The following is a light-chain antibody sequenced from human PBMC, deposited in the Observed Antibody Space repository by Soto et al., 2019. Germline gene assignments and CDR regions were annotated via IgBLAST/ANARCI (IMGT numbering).Light chain of an antibody. Sequence: EIVMTQSPATLSVSPGERATLSFRASQSVSSKLAWYQQKPGQAPRLLIYGASTRATGIPARFSGSGSETEFTLTISSLQSEDFAVYYCQEYKYSKKFGQGTKVDIK. CDR3: QEYKYSKK. J-gene: IGKJ1*01. CDR2: GAS. CDR1: QSVSSK. V-gene: IGKV3-15*01.